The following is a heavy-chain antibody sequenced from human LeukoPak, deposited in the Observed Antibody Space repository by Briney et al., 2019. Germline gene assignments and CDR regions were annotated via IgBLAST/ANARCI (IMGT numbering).Heavy chain of an antibody. CDR1: GGSISSGGYY. CDR2: IYYSGST. D-gene: IGHD3-10*01. Sequence: SETLSLTCTVSGGSISSGGYYWSWIRQHPGKGLEWFGYIYYSGSTYYNPSLKSRVTISVDTSKNQFSLKLSSVTAADTAVHYCARDGGYGSGSYLYYWGQGTLVTVSS. CDR3: ARDGGYGSGSYLYY. V-gene: IGHV4-31*03. J-gene: IGHJ4*02.